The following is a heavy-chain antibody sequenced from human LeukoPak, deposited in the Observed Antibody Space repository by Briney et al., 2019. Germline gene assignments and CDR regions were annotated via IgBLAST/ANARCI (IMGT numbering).Heavy chain of an antibody. CDR1: GYTFTSYY. V-gene: IGHV1-46*01. J-gene: IGHJ4*02. CDR3: AGELAQWLVTYYFDY. CDR2: INPSGGST. D-gene: IGHD6-19*01. Sequence: ASVKVSCKASGYTFTSYYMHWVRQAPGQGLEWMGIINPSGGSTSYAQKFQGRVTITRDTSTSTVSMELSSLRSEDTAVYYCAGELAQWLVTYYFDYWGQGTLVTVSS.